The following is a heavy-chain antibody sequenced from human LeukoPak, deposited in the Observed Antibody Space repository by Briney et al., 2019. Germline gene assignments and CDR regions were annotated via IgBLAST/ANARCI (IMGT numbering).Heavy chain of an antibody. CDR2: IYNSGST. J-gene: IGHJ4*02. CDR1: GGSISSYY. CDR3: ARRRDDYSNYGFDY. Sequence: SETLSLTCSVSGGSISSYYWSWIRQPPGKGLEWIGYIYNSGSTNYNPSLKSRVTISVDTSKNQFSLQLSSVTAADTAVYYCARRRDDYSNYGFDYWGQGTLVTVSS. V-gene: IGHV4-59*08. D-gene: IGHD4-11*01.